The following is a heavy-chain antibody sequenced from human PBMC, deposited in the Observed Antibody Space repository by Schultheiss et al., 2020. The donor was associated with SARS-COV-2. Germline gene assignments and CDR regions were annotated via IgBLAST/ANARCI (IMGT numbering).Heavy chain of an antibody. CDR1: GFSLSTSGVG. V-gene: IGHV2-70*04. Sequence: SGPTLVKPTQTLTLTCTFSGFSLSTSGVGVGWIRQPPGKALEWLARIDWDDDKFYSTSLKTRLSISKDTSKNQVVLTMTNMDPVDTATYYCARIPTSGSYYYYYGMDVWGQGTTVTVSS. CDR2: IDWDDDK. CDR3: ARIPTSGSYYYYYGMDV. D-gene: IGHD1-26*01. J-gene: IGHJ6*02.